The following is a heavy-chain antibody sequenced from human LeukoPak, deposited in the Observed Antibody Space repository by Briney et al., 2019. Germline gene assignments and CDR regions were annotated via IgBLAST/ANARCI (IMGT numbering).Heavy chain of an antibody. CDR2: ISGRSDST. Sequence: PGGSLRLSCAASGFTFSNYGVNWVRQAPGKGLEWVSTISGRSDSTYYADSVKGRFTISSDNSKDTLYLQLNYLRAEDTAVYYCAKASGYYYDSSGYYLGAFDIWGPRTMVTVSS. J-gene: IGHJ3*02. CDR1: GFTFSNYG. V-gene: IGHV3-23*01. CDR3: AKASGYYYDSSGYYLGAFDI. D-gene: IGHD3-22*01.